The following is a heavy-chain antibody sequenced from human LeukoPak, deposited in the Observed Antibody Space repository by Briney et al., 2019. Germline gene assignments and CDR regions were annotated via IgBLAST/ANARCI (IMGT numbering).Heavy chain of an antibody. CDR3: ARLELSPPRMIESIGREDGYNPVLFDY. Sequence: PSETLSLTCTVSGGSISSSSYYWGWIRQPPGKGLEWIGSIYYSGSTYYNPSLKSRVTISVDTSKNQFSLKLSSVTAADTAVYYCARLELSPPRMIESIGREDGYNPVLFDYWGQGTLVTVSS. J-gene: IGHJ4*02. V-gene: IGHV4-39*01. CDR1: GGSISSSSYY. D-gene: IGHD5-24*01. CDR2: IYYSGST.